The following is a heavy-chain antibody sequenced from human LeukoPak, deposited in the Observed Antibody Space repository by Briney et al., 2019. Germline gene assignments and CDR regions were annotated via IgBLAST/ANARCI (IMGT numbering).Heavy chain of an antibody. J-gene: IGHJ4*02. CDR1: GGSISSYY. CDR2: IYYSGST. V-gene: IGHV4-59*01. Sequence: ASETLSLTCTVSGGSISSYYWSWTRQPPGKGLEWIGYIYYSGSTNYNPSLKSRVTISVDTSKNQFSLKLSSVTAADTAVYYCARGLAIFDYWGQGTLVTVSS. CDR3: ARGLAIFDY. D-gene: IGHD6-19*01.